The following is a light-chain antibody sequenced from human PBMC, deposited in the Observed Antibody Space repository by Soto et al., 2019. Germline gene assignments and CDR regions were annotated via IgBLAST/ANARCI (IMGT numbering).Light chain of an antibody. J-gene: IGLJ1*01. CDR1: SSDVGANNY. V-gene: IGLV2-8*01. Sequence: QSALTRPPSASGSPGQSVTISCTGTSSDVGANNYVSWYQQHPGKAPKLMIYEVTKRPSGVPDRFSGSKSGNTASLTVSGLQAEADSDYLCSSYAGTYRVFGSGTKVTVL. CDR2: EVT. CDR3: SSYAGTYRV.